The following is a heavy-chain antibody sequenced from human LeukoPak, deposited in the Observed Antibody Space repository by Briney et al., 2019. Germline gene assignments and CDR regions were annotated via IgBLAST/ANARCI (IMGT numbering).Heavy chain of an antibody. CDR3: ARGPTYCSGGSCYPYGIDV. V-gene: IGHV1-18*04. Sequence: ASVKVSCKASGYTFTGYDMHWVRQAPGQGLEWMGWINPNSGGTNYAQKLQGRVTMTTDTSTSTACMELRSLRSDDPAVYYCARGPTYCSGGSCYPYGIDVGGGGTTVTVPS. CDR2: INPNSGGT. D-gene: IGHD2-15*01. J-gene: IGHJ6*04. CDR1: GYTFTGYD.